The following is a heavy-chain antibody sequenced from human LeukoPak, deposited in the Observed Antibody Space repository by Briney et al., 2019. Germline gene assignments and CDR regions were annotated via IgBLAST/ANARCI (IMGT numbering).Heavy chain of an antibody. V-gene: IGHV4-38-2*02. J-gene: IGHJ4*02. CDR3: ARAYKPDIVVVVAASTGYYFDY. D-gene: IGHD2-15*01. CDR2: IYHSGST. Sequence: SETLSLTCTVSGYSISSGYYWGWIRQPPGKGLEWIGSIYHSGSTNYNPSLKSRVTISVDTSKNQFSLKLSSVTAADTAVYYCARAYKPDIVVVVAASTGYYFDYWGQGTLVTVSS. CDR1: GYSISSGYY.